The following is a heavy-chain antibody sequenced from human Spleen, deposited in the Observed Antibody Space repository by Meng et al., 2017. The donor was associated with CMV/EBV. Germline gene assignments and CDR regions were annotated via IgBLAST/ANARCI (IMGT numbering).Heavy chain of an antibody. J-gene: IGHJ4*02. Sequence: ASVKVSCKASGYTFTTYYIHWVRQAPGQGLEWMGIVHPSAGSTSYAQKFQGRVTMTSDTSISTAYMELSSLRSEDTAVYYCARGLLRSSSSIYWGQGTLVTVSS. CDR2: VHPSAGST. D-gene: IGHD6-6*01. V-gene: IGHV1-46*01. CDR1: GYTFTTYY. CDR3: ARGLLRSSSSIY.